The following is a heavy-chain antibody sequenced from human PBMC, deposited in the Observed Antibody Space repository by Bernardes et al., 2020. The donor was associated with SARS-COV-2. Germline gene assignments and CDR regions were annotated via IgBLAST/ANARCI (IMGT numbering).Heavy chain of an antibody. D-gene: IGHD3-10*01. CDR3: ARGRNYYGSGSFYPLDY. CDR1: GYTFISYD. CDR2: MNPNSGNT. J-gene: IGHJ4*02. Sequence: ASVKVSCKASGYTFISYDINWVRQATGQGLEWMGWMNPNSGNTGYAQKFQGRVTMTRSTSISTAYMELSSLISEDTAVYYCARGRNYYGSGSFYPLDYWGQGTLVTVSS. V-gene: IGHV1-8*01.